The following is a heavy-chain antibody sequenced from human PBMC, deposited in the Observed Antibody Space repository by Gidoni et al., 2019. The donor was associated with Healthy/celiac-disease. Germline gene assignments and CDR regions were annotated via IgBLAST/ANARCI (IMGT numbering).Heavy chain of an antibody. CDR2: IYYSGST. J-gene: IGHJ5*02. Sequence: GYYWSWIRQHPGKGLEWIGYIYYSGSTYYNPSLKSRVTISVDTSKNQFSLKLSSVTAADTAVYYCARDKTYYYDSSGVAGFDPWGQGTLVTVSS. D-gene: IGHD3-22*01. CDR1: GYY. V-gene: IGHV4-31*02. CDR3: ARDKTYYYDSSGVAGFDP.